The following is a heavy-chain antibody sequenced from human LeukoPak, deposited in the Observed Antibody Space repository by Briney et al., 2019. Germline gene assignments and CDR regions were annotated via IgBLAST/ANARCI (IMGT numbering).Heavy chain of an antibody. D-gene: IGHD1-1*01. CDR1: GVSTSSSSYY. Sequence: SETPSLTCTVSGVSTSSSSYYWGWVRQPPGKGLEWVGIIYYSGSTYYTPSLKSGVTISVETSKTQFSLKLSSVTAADTAVYYCARHPPIQGQAFDTWGQRTMVTVSS. CDR3: ARHPPIQGQAFDT. CDR2: IYYSGST. J-gene: IGHJ3*02. V-gene: IGHV4-39*01.